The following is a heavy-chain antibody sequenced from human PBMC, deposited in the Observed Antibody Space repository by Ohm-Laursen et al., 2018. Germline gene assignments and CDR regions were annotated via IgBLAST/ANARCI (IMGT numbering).Heavy chain of an antibody. CDR1: GYTFTTSY. Sequence: VASVKVSCKASGYTFTTSYLHWVRQAPGQGLEWMGIINPSGASTSYAQKFQGRVTMTRDTSTSTVYMELSSLRSEDTAVYYCARASGSGWIFYFDYWGHGTLVTVTS. CDR2: INPSGAST. D-gene: IGHD6-19*01. J-gene: IGHJ4*01. V-gene: IGHV1-46*01. CDR3: ARASGSGWIFYFDY.